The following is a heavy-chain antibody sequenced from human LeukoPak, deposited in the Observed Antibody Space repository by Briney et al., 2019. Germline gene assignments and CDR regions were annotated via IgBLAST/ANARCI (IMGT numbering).Heavy chain of an antibody. V-gene: IGHV3-23*01. CDR3: ARDSGYNSRVWDY. D-gene: IGHD5-12*01. CDR1: GFTFSNYG. J-gene: IGHJ4*02. CDR2: ISPRGGGT. Sequence: GGSLRLSCAASGFTFSNYGMNWVRQAPGKGLEWLSGISPRGGGTYYADSVKGRFTISRDDSKSTLWLQMNSLRAEDTAVYYCARDSGYNSRVWDYWGQGTLVTVSS.